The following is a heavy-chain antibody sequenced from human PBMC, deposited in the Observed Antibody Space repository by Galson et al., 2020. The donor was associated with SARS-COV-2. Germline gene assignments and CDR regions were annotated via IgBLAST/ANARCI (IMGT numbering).Heavy chain of an antibody. CDR1: GGPITSGGYY. CDR2: IYHSGST. Sequence: ASETLSLTCTVSGGPITSGGYYWGWIRQHPGKGLEWIGYIYHSGSTFYNPSLKSRVTISVDTSKNRFSLKVTSMTAADTAVYYCARGAVGYEEYYFDYWGQGTLVTVSS. CDR3: ARGAVGYEEYYFDY. V-gene: IGHV4-31*03. J-gene: IGHJ4*02. D-gene: IGHD5-12*01.